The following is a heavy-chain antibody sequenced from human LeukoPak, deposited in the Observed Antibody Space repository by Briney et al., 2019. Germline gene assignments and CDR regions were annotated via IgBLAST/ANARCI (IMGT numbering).Heavy chain of an antibody. CDR3: ARGGNYYDSSGYYRWGSEFDP. CDR1: GGSFSGYY. Sequence: SETLSLTCAVYGGSFSGYYWSWIRQPPGKGLEWIGEINHSGSTNYNPSLKNRVTISVDTSKNQFSLKLSSVTAADTAVYYCARGGNYYDSSGYYRWGSEFDPWGQGTLVTVSS. D-gene: IGHD3-22*01. V-gene: IGHV4-34*01. CDR2: INHSGST. J-gene: IGHJ5*02.